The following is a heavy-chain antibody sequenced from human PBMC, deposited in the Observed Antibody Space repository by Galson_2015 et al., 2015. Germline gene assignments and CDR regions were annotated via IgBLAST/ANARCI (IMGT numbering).Heavy chain of an antibody. V-gene: IGHV1-69*01. CDR1: GCTLSSYA. CDR2: IIPQLGTA. Sequence: SCKASGCTLSSYAFSWLRQAARQGLEWMGGIIPQLGTAKYAHKLQARVTITADESPSTAYMELSSLRSEYTAVYYCAIGVPAAGTCWFGPWGQGTLVTVSS. J-gene: IGHJ5*02. CDR3: AIGVPAAGTCWFGP. D-gene: IGHD6-13*01.